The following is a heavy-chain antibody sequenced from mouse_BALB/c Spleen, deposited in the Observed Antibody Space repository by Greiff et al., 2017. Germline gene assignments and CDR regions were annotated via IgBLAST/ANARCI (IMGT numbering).Heavy chain of an antibody. V-gene: IGHV5-6-3*01. J-gene: IGHJ4*01. CDR3: ASHYYGSHYYAMDY. Sequence: EVKLMESGGGLVQPGGSLKLSCAASGFTFSSYGMSWVRQTPDKRLELVATINSNGGSTYYPDSVKGRFTISRDNAKNTLYLQMSSLKSEDTAMYYCASHYYGSHYYAMDYWGQGTSVTVSS. D-gene: IGHD1-1*01. CDR2: INSNGGST. CDR1: GFTFSSYG.